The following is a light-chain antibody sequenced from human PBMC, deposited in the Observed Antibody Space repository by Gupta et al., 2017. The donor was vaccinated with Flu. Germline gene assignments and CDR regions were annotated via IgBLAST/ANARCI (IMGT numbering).Light chain of an antibody. V-gene: IGKV3-20*01. J-gene: IGKJ2*03. CDR3: QQDGSSSLYS. Sequence: IVLTQSPGTLSLSAGERATLSCRASQTINNNYLAWYQQKPGQAPRLLIFDASSRATGVPDRFSGSGCGTDFTLTISRCEPEDFAVYYCQQDGSSSLYSFGRGTKLEI. CDR1: QTINNNY. CDR2: DAS.